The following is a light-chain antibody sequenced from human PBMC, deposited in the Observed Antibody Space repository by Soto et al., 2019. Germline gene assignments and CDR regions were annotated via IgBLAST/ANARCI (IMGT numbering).Light chain of an antibody. CDR1: QSVSPW. J-gene: IGKJ2*01. CDR3: QQYHSFSYT. V-gene: IGKV1-5*03. Sequence: DIPMTQSPSTLSASVGDRVTITCRASQSVSPWLAWYQQKPGKAPKLLIYKASSLESGVPSRFGGSGSGTEFTLTISSLQPDDVATYYCQQYHSFSYTFGQGTKLEIK. CDR2: KAS.